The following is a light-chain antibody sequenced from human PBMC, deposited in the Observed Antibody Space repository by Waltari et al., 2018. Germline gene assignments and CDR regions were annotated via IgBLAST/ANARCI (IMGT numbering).Light chain of an antibody. CDR1: QNINKY. J-gene: IGKJ1*01. CDR3: QKYGSLPAT. Sequence: IMLTQSPGTLSLSPGERATLSCRASQNINKYLAWYHHKPGQAPRLLLYDASSRDTGIPDRFSGSGSGTDFSLTISRLEPEDFAVYYCQKYGSLPATFGQGTKVEIK. V-gene: IGKV3-20*01. CDR2: DAS.